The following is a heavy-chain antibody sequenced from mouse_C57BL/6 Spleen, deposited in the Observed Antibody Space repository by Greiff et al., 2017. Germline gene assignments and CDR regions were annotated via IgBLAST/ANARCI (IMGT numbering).Heavy chain of an antibody. CDR2: IDPSDSYT. J-gene: IGHJ4*01. CDR3: ARGGGRGGYAMDY. CDR1: GYTFTSYW. Sequence: QVQLQQPGAELVMPGASVKLSCKASGYTFTSYWMHWVKQRPGQGLEWIGEIDPSDSYTNYNQKFKGKSTLSVDKSSSTAYMQLSSLTSEDSAVYYCARGGGRGGYAMDYWGQGTSVTVSS. V-gene: IGHV1-69*01. D-gene: IGHD3-3*01.